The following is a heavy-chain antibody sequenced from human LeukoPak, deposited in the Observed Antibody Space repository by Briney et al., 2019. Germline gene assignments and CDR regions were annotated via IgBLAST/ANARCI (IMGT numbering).Heavy chain of an antibody. V-gene: IGHV3-7*03. CDR3: ARSSYSSSSSV. CDR2: INSDGSEG. D-gene: IGHD6-6*01. CDR1: GFTFSGFW. J-gene: IGHJ3*01. Sequence: GGSLRLSCAVSGFTFSGFWKSWSRQAPGKGLEWVASINSDGSEGYYADVVKGRFTISRDNAKNSLYLQINSLRAEDAAVYYCARSSYSSSSSVWGQGTMVTVSS.